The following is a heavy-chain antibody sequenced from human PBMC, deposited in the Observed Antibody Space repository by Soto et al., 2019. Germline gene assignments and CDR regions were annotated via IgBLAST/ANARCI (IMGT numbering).Heavy chain of an antibody. D-gene: IGHD6-13*01. CDR1: GFTFSACG. J-gene: IGHJ4*02. V-gene: IGHV3-33*01. CDR3: ARYSSNSYYFDY. CDR2: VWFDGSHK. Sequence: VQLVESGGGVVQPGRSLRLSCAASGFTFSACGMHWVRQAPGKGLEWVAVVWFDGSHKFYSDSVKGRFTISRDNSKNTQYLQMNSLGAEDTAVYYCARYSSNSYYFDYWGQGTLVTVSS.